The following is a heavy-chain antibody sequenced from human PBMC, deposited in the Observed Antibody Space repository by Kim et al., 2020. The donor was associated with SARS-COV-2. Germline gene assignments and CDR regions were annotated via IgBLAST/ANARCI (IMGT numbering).Heavy chain of an antibody. CDR3: ARDGTMVRGVITHYYGMDV. CDR2: ISISNGDT. Sequence: ASVKVSCKASHYSFSNHGISWVRQAPGQGLEWMGWISISNGDTRYAQNFQGRVTVTTDTSTSTAYVELRSLTSDDTAVYYCARDGTMVRGVITHYYGMDVWGQGTTVTVSS. CDR1: HYSFSNHG. V-gene: IGHV1-18*01. D-gene: IGHD3-10*01. J-gene: IGHJ6*02.